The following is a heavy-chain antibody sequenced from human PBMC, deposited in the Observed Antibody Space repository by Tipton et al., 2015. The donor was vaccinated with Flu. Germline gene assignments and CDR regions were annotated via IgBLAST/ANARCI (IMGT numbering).Heavy chain of an antibody. J-gene: IGHJ4*02. Sequence: GSLRLSCTASGFTFSKYWMHWVRQVPGKGLVWVSRINNFGSDTTYADSVKGRFTISRDNAKNTLSLQMNSLRAEDTAVYYCAREPYISGENYFDLWGQGTLVTVSS. CDR1: GFTFSKYW. D-gene: IGHD6-19*01. V-gene: IGHV3-74*03. CDR2: INNFGSDT. CDR3: AREPYISGENYFDL.